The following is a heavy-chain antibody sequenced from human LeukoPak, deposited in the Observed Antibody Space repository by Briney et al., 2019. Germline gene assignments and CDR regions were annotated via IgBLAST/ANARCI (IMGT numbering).Heavy chain of an antibody. CDR2: ISGSGGST. CDR1: GFTFSSYA. Sequence: GGSLRLSCAASGFTFSSYAMSWVRQAPGKGLEWDSAISGSGGSTYYADSVKGRFTISRDNPKNTLYLQMNSLRAEDTAVYYCAAGSSGYYFDYWGQGTLVTVSS. D-gene: IGHD3-22*01. J-gene: IGHJ4*02. CDR3: AAGSSGYYFDY. V-gene: IGHV3-23*01.